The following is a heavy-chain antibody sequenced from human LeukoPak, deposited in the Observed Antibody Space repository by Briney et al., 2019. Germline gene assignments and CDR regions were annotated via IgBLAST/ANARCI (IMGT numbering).Heavy chain of an antibody. CDR2: IYPGDSAT. V-gene: IGHV5-51*01. Sequence: PGESLKISCEGSGYSFTSYWIGWVRQMPGKGLEWMGIIYPGDSATRNSPSFQGQVTISADKSISTAYLQWSSLKASDTAMYYCARRCSDSWYVFDYWGQGTLVIVSS. CDR3: ARRCSDSWYVFDY. D-gene: IGHD6-13*01. J-gene: IGHJ4*02. CDR1: GYSFTSYW.